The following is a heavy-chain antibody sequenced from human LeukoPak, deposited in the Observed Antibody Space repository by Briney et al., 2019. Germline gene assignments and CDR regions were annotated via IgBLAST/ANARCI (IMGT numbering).Heavy chain of an antibody. CDR3: ARGGCSSTSCYRSRGWIDP. D-gene: IGHD2-2*01. V-gene: IGHV1-18*01. CDR2: ISTYNGNT. J-gene: IGHJ5*02. Sequence: ASVKVSCKASGYTFTSYGISWVRQAPGQGLEWMGWISTYNGNTNYAQKLQGRVTMTTDTSTSTAYMELRSQRSDDTAVYYCARGGCSSTSCYRSRGWIDPWGQGTLVTVSS. CDR1: GYTFTSYG.